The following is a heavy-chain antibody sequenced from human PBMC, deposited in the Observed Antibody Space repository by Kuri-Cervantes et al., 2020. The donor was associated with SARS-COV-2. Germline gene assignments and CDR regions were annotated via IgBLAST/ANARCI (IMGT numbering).Heavy chain of an antibody. CDR3: ARDQGVYTPSNWLDP. J-gene: IGHJ5*02. V-gene: IGHV6-1*01. CDR2: TYYRSKWYN. Sequence: QTLSLTCAIPGDSVSSNSVAWNWIRQSPSRGLEWLGRTYYRSKWYNDYAVSVKSRITINPDTSKNQFSLQLNSVTPEDTAVYYCARDQGVYTPSNWLDPWGQGTLVTVSS. D-gene: IGHD6-13*01. CDR1: GDSVSSNSVA.